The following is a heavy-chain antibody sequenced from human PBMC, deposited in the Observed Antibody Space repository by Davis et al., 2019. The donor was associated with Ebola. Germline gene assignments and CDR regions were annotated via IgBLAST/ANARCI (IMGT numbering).Heavy chain of an antibody. V-gene: IGHV1-18*01. CDR2: ISAYNGNT. Sequence: ASVKVSCKASGYTFTSYGISWVRQAPGQGLEWMGWISAYNGNTNYAQKLQGRVTMTTDTSTSTAYMELRSLRSDDTAVYYCARDGPYRGSYYYYGMDVWGQGTTVTVSS. CDR3: ARDGPYRGSYYYYGMDV. J-gene: IGHJ6*02. D-gene: IGHD2-15*01. CDR1: GYTFTSYG.